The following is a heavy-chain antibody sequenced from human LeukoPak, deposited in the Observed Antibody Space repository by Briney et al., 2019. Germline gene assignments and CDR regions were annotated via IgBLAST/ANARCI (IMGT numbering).Heavy chain of an antibody. CDR2: IPNSGIT. Sequence: PSETLSLTCTVCGGSISSYYWNWIRQPPGQGLEWIGYIPNSGITKYNPSLKSRVTISLETSKNQFSLRLTSVTAADTAVYYCAKASVTTAVLFDSWGQGTQVAVSS. D-gene: IGHD4-23*01. CDR1: GGSISSYY. CDR3: AKASVTTAVLFDS. J-gene: IGHJ4*02. V-gene: IGHV4-59*01.